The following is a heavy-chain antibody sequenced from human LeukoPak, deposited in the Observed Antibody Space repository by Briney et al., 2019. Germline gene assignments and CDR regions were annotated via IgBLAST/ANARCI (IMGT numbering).Heavy chain of an antibody. CDR2: ISDSGGRT. D-gene: IGHD3-10*01. CDR3: AKRGVVIRVNQVGFHKEAYYFDS. CDR1: GITLSNYG. Sequence: PGGSLRLSCAASGITLSNYGMSWVRQAPGKGLEWVSGISDSGGRTNYADSVKGRFTISRDNPKNTLYLQMNSLRAEDTAVYFCAKRGVVIRVNQVGFHKEAYYFDSPGQGALVTVSS. V-gene: IGHV3-23*01. J-gene: IGHJ4*02.